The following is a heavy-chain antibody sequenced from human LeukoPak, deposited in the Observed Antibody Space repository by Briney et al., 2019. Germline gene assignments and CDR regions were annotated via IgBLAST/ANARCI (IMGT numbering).Heavy chain of an antibody. J-gene: IGHJ4*02. V-gene: IGHV3-23*01. D-gene: IGHD6-6*01. Sequence: VGSLRLSCAASGFTFSSYAMSWVRQAPGKGLEWVSVISGSGGTTYYADSVKGRFTIYRDNSKNTLYLQMNSLRVEDTAVYYCAKGTAARPFDYWGQGTLVTVSS. CDR1: GFTFSSYA. CDR2: ISGSGGTT. CDR3: AKGTAARPFDY.